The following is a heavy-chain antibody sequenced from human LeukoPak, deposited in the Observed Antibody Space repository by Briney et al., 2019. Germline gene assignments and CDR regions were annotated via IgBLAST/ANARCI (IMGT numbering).Heavy chain of an antibody. D-gene: IGHD1-26*01. CDR3: ARGARVGATYYFDY. V-gene: IGHV3-21*01. Sequence: GGSLRLSCAASGFTFSSYSMSWVRQAPGKGLEWVSSISSSSSYIYYADSVKGRFTISRDNAKNSLYLQMNSLRAEDTAVYYCARGARVGATYYFDYWGQGTLVTVSS. CDR1: GFTFSSYS. CDR2: ISSSSSYI. J-gene: IGHJ4*02.